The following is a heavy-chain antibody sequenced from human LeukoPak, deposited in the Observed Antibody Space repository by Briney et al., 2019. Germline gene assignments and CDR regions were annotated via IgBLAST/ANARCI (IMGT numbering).Heavy chain of an antibody. CDR2: ISGDGGST. J-gene: IGHJ6*02. Sequence: GGSLRLSCAASGFTIDDYAMHWVRQAPGKGLEWVSLISGDGGSTYYADSVKGRFTISRDNSKNSLYLQMNSLRTEDTALYYCAKDSIRTRYYGMDVWGQGTTVTVSS. CDR1: GFTIDDYA. D-gene: IGHD3-10*01. V-gene: IGHV3-43*02. CDR3: AKDSIRTRYYGMDV.